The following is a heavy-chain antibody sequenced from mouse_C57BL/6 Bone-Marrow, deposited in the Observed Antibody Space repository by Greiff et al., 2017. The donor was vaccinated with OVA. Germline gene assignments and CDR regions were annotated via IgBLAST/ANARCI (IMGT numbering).Heavy chain of an antibody. D-gene: IGHD1-1*01. CDR1: GYTFTSYW. Sequence: QVQLQQPGAELVMPGASVKLSCKASGYTFTSYWMHWVKQRPGQGLEWIGEIDPSDSYTNYNQKFKGKSTLTVDKSSSTAYMQLSSLTSEDSAVYYGARGAKPYYYGSRPAYWGQGTLVTVSA. CDR3: ARGAKPYYYGSRPAY. V-gene: IGHV1-69*01. J-gene: IGHJ3*01. CDR2: IDPSDSYT.